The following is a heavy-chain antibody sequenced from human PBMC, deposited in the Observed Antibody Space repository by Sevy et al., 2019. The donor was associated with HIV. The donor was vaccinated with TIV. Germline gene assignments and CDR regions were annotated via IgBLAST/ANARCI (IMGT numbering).Heavy chain of an antibody. J-gene: IGHJ4*02. CDR3: ARSRVGYRGIYY. V-gene: IGHV3-11*06. CDR2: ISSSSSYT. D-gene: IGHD2-8*02. CDR1: GFTFNDYY. Sequence: GGSLRLSCAASGFTFNDYYMSWIRQAPGKGLEWVSYISSSSSYTNYADSVKGRFTISRDNAKNSLYLQMNSLRAEDTAVYYCARSRVGYRGIYYWGQGTLVTVSS.